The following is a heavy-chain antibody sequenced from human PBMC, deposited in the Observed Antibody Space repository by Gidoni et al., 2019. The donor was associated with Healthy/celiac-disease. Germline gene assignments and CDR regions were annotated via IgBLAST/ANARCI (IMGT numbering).Heavy chain of an antibody. V-gene: IGHV3-30*18. Sequence: QVPLVESGGGVVQPGRSLRLSCAASGFTFSSYGMHWVRQAPGKGLEWVAVISYDGSNKYYADSVKGRFTISRDNSKNTLYLQMNSLRAEDTAVYYCAKVSGSYTFDYWGQGTLVTVSS. D-gene: IGHD1-26*01. CDR1: GFTFSSYG. CDR3: AKVSGSYTFDY. CDR2: ISYDGSNK. J-gene: IGHJ4*02.